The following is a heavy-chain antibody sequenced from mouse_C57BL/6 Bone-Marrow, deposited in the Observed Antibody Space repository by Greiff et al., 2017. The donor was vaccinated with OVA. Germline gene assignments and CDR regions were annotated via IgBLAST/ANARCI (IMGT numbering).Heavy chain of an antibody. CDR2: IDPETGGT. CDR1: GYTFTDYE. V-gene: IGHV1-15*01. Sequence: VQLQQSGAELVRPGASVTLSCKASGYTFTDYEMHWVKQTPVHGLEWIGAIDPETGGTAYNQKFTGKAILTADKSSSTAYMELRSLTSEDSAVYYCTRDYSNYYAMDYGGQGTSVTVTA. D-gene: IGHD2-5*01. J-gene: IGHJ4*01. CDR3: TRDYSNYYAMDY.